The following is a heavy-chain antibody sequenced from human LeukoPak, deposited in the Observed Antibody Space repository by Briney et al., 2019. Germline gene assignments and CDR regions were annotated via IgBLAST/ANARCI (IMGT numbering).Heavy chain of an antibody. Sequence: SEILSLTCTVSGGSISSYKWSWIRQPAGKGLEWIGRIYSSGSTNYNPSLKSRVAMSVDTSKNQFSPQLSSVTAADTAVYYCTRGIVGATAPDYWGQGTLVIVSS. D-gene: IGHD1-26*01. CDR1: GGSISSYK. CDR2: IYSSGST. CDR3: TRGIVGATAPDY. J-gene: IGHJ4*02. V-gene: IGHV4-4*07.